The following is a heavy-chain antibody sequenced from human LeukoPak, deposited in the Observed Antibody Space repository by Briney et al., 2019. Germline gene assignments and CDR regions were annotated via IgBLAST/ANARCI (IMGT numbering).Heavy chain of an antibody. CDR1: GGTFSSYA. Sequence: ASVKVSCKASGGTFSSYAISWVRQAPGQGLEWMGGIIPIFGTANYAQKFQGRVTITTDESTSTAYMELSSLRSEDTAVYYCAAQRGEYSSPSVWFDPWGQGTLVTVSS. J-gene: IGHJ5*02. D-gene: IGHD6-6*01. CDR3: AAQRGEYSSPSVWFDP. CDR2: IIPIFGTA. V-gene: IGHV1-69*05.